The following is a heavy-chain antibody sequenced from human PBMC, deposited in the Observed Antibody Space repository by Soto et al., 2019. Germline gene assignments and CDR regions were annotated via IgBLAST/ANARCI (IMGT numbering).Heavy chain of an antibody. V-gene: IGHV3-48*03. CDR1: GFTFSSYE. J-gene: IGHJ6*02. Sequence: TGGSLRLSCAASGFTFSSYEMNWVRQAPGKGLEWVSYISSSGSTIYYADSVKGRFTISRDNAKNSLYLQMNSLRAEDTAVYYCAREGCSSTSCYYYYGMDVWGQGTTVTVSS. CDR2: ISSSGSTI. D-gene: IGHD2-2*01. CDR3: AREGCSSTSCYYYYGMDV.